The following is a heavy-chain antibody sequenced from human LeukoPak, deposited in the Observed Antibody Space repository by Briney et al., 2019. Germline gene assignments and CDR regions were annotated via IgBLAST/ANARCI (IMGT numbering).Heavy chain of an antibody. D-gene: IGHD6-19*01. CDR3: ARLRRDINDWYADDC. Sequence: SETLSLTCAVYVGSFSGYYWTWIRQAPGKGLEWIGEIDHSGSTKYNPSLKSRVTISVDTSKNQFSLKLTSVTAADTAVYYCARLRRDINDWYADDCWGQGTLVTVSS. CDR2: IDHSGST. J-gene: IGHJ4*02. CDR1: VGSFSGYY. V-gene: IGHV4-34*01.